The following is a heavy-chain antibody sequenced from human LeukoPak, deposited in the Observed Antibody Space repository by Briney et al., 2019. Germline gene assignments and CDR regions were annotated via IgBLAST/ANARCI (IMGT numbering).Heavy chain of an antibody. CDR1: GFTFSIYA. V-gene: IGHV3-64D*06. J-gene: IGHJ3*02. Sequence: GGSLRLSCSASGFTFSIYAMHWVRQAPGKGLEYLSGINNNGGTTNYADSVKGRFTISRDNFKNTLYLQMSSLRPEDTAVYYCVKTMVTFGGIIRADAFDIWGQGTMVTVSS. CDR3: VKTMVTFGGIIRADAFDI. D-gene: IGHD3-16*01. CDR2: INNNGGTT.